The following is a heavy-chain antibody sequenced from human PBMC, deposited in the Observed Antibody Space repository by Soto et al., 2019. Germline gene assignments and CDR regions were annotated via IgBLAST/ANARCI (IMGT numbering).Heavy chain of an antibody. Sequence: SCAASGFTFSRYSMNWVRQAPGKGLEWVSSISSTTNYIYYADSMKGRFTVSRDNAKNSVYLDMNSLSAADTAVYYCARRGYYDFWSGYYTLSYFDYWGQGTLVTVSS. CDR3: ARRGYYDFWSGYYTLSYFDY. D-gene: IGHD3-3*01. CDR1: GFTFSRYS. J-gene: IGHJ4*02. V-gene: IGHV3-21*01. CDR2: ISSTTNYI.